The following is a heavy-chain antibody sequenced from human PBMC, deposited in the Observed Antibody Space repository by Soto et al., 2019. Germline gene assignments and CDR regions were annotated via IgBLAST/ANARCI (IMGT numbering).Heavy chain of an antibody. CDR1: GGTFSKYA. J-gene: IGHJ6*02. CDR2: TIPMFGTP. D-gene: IGHD3-22*01. V-gene: IGHV1-69*01. Sequence: QVQLVQSGAEMQQPGASVRVSCKASGGTFSKYAFIWVRQAPGQGLEWLGGTIPMFGTPNYAQKFQGRVDISADESTATVYMELSSLRSEDTAVYFCARPLRDRNYYYGMAVWGQGTTVTVSS. CDR3: ARPLRDRNYYYGMAV.